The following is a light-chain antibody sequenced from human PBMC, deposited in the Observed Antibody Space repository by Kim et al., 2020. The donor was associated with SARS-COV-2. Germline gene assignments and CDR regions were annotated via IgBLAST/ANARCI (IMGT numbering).Light chain of an antibody. J-gene: IGLJ2*01. Sequence: GQRVAISCSGSGSNIGHNTVTWSQHLPGTAPTLPIYRNDPRPSGFPDRFSGSTSGTSDSLAISGLQSEDEADYYCTAWADSLNGVVFGGGTKVTVL. V-gene: IGLV1-44*01. CDR3: TAWADSLNGVV. CDR1: GSNIGHNT. CDR2: RND.